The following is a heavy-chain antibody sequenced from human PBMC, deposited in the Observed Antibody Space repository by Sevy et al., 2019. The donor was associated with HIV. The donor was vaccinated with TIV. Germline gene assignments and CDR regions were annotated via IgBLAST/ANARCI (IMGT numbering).Heavy chain of an antibody. CDR3: ARDLPPSATTVAHFDY. V-gene: IGHV3-11*01. Sequence: GGSLRLSCAASGFTFTDYYMSWIRQAPGKGLEWLSYISSSGDTIQYADSVKGRFTISRDNAKNSLSLQMNSLRAEDTAVYYCARDLPPSATTVAHFDYWGQGSLVTVSS. CDR1: GFTFTDYY. J-gene: IGHJ4*02. CDR2: ISSSGDTI. D-gene: IGHD4-17*01.